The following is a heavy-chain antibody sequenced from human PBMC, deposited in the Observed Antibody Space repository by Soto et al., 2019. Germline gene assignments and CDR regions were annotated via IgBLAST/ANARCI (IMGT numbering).Heavy chain of an antibody. J-gene: IGHJ4*02. D-gene: IGHD3-3*01. CDR2: ISSSSSYI. V-gene: IGHV3-21*01. CDR3: ARDLNTYYDFWSGYYDY. CDR1: GFTFSSYS. Sequence: ESGGGLVKPGGSLRLSCAASGFTFSSYSMNWVRQAPGKGLEWVSSISSSSSYIYYADSVKGRFTISRDNAKNSLYLQMNSLRAEDTAVYYCARDLNTYYDFWSGYYDYWGQGTLVTVSS.